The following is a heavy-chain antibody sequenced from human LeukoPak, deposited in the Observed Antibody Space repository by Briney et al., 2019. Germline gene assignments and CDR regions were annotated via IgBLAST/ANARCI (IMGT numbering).Heavy chain of an antibody. CDR1: GFTFDDYG. D-gene: IGHD3-10*02. CDR2: ISSSGSTI. Sequence: WGSLRLSCAASGFTFDDYGMSWVRQAPGKGLEWVSYISSSGSTIYYADSVKGRFTISRDNAKNSLYLQMNSLRAEDTAVYYCAELGITMIGGVWGKGTTVTISS. CDR3: AELGITMIGGV. J-gene: IGHJ6*04. V-gene: IGHV3-48*03.